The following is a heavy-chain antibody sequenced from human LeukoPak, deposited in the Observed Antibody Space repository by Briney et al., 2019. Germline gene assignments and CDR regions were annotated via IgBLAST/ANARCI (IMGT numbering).Heavy chain of an antibody. V-gene: IGHV3-64D*06. J-gene: IGHJ4*02. CDR1: GFTFSSYA. D-gene: IGHD3-9*01. Sequence: GGSLRLSCSASGFTFSSYAMHWVRQAPGKGLEYVSAISSNGGSTYYADSVKGRFTISRDNSKNTLYLQMSSLRAEDTAVYYCVKVGLRYSDWLLSGVDYWGQGTLVTVSS. CDR2: ISSNGGST. CDR3: VKVGLRYSDWLLSGVDY.